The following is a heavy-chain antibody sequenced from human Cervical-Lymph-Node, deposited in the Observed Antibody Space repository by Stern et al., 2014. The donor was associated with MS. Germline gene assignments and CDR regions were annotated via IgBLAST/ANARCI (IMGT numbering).Heavy chain of an antibody. D-gene: IGHD6-19*01. V-gene: IGHV1-2*06. Sequence: VQLVQSGAEVKKPGASVKVSCKASGYTFTGNFIHWVRQAPGQGLEWMGRINPNSGATNYAEKFLGRVTMTRDTSISTAYMELSRLRSDDTAVYYCARDGLSGLGDVWGQGTTVTVSS. CDR3: ARDGLSGLGDV. J-gene: IGHJ6*02. CDR1: GYTFTGNF. CDR2: INPNSGAT.